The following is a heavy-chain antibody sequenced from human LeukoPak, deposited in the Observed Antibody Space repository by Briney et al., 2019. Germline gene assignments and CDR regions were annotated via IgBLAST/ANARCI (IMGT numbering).Heavy chain of an antibody. Sequence: GASVKVSCKASGYTFTGYYMHWVRQAPGQGLEWMGWINPNSGGTNYAQKFQGRVTMTRDTSISTAYMELSRLRSDDTAVYYCARGGACCSGGSCYLDYWGQGTLVTVSS. CDR1: GYTFTGYY. V-gene: IGHV1-2*02. CDR2: INPNSGGT. CDR3: ARGGACCSGGSCYLDY. J-gene: IGHJ4*02. D-gene: IGHD2-15*01.